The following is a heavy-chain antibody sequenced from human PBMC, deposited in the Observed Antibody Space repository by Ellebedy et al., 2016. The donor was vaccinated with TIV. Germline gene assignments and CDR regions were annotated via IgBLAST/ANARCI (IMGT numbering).Heavy chain of an antibody. CDR3: ATAQDWKLES. V-gene: IGHV4-4*02. CDR1: GGTVRSSVW. Sequence: MPSETLSLTCVVPGGTVRSSVWWGWVRQPPGTGLEWLGEIHQDGTTNYSPSLKSRVTVSLHKSKNHISLKLSSVTAAETAVYFCATAQDWKLESWGQGTLVTVSS. D-gene: IGHD1-1*01. CDR2: IHQDGTT. J-gene: IGHJ4*02.